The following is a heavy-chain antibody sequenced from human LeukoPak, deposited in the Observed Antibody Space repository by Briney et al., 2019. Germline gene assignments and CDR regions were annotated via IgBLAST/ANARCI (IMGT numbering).Heavy chain of an antibody. Sequence: GGSLRLSCAASGFTFSSYAMSWVRQAPGKGLEWVSGISGGGGSTYYADSVKGRCTISRDNSKNTLYLQMNSLRDEDTAVYYCAKGTDYYFDYWGQGTLVTVSS. CDR2: ISGGGGST. D-gene: IGHD3/OR15-3a*01. V-gene: IGHV3-23*01. J-gene: IGHJ4*02. CDR1: GFTFSSYA. CDR3: AKGTDYYFDY.